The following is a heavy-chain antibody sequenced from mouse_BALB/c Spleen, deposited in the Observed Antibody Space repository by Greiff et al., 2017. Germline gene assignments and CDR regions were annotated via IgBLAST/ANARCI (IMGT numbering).Heavy chain of an antibody. V-gene: IGHV6-6*02. CDR1: GFTFSNYW. D-gene: IGHD1-2*01. J-gene: IGHJ2*01. CDR3: TRHYYGYYFDY. CDR2: IRLKSNNYAT. Sequence: EVKVVESGGGLVQPGGSMKLSCVASGFTFSNYWMNWVRQSPEKGLEWVAEIRLKSNNYATHYAESVKGRFTISRDDSKSSVYLQMNNLRAEDTGIYYCTRHYYGYYFDYWGQGTTLTVSS.